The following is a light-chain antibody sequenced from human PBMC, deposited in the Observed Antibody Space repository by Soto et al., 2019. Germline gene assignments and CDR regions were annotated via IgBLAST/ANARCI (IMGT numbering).Light chain of an antibody. V-gene: IGLV2-23*02. Sequence: QSVLTQPASVSGAPGQLITISCTGTSSEVGSYNLVSWYQQHPGKAPKLMIYEVSKRPSGVSNRFSGSKSGNTASLTISGLQAEDEAEYYCCSYAGSSSYVFGTGTKVTVL. CDR3: CSYAGSSSYV. J-gene: IGLJ1*01. CDR1: SSEVGSYNL. CDR2: EVS.